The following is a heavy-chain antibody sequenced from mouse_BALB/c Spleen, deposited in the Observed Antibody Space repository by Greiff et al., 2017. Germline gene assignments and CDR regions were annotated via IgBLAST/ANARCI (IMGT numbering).Heavy chain of an antibody. V-gene: IGHV14-3*02. CDR1: GFNIKDTY. J-gene: IGHJ4*01. Sequence: DVKLQESGAELVKPGASVKLSCTASGFNIKDTYMHWVKQRPEQGLEWIGRIDPANGNTKYDPKFQGKATITADTSSNTAYLQLSSLTSEDTAVYYCARNGHYAMDYWGQGTSVTVSS. CDR3: ARNGHYAMDY. CDR2: IDPANGNT. D-gene: IGHD1-1*01.